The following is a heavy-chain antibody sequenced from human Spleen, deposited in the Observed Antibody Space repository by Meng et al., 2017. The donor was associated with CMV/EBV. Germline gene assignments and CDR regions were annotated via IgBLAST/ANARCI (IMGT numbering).Heavy chain of an antibody. CDR2: IHYNGRA. CDR3: ARGRIALSVNDGMDV. V-gene: IGHV4-59*11. J-gene: IGHJ6*02. Sequence: SETLSLTCTVSGGSISNHFWSWIRQPPGKGLEWIGYIHYNGRATYNPSLKSRVTISVDTTKNQFSLQLSSVTAADTAVYYCARGRIALSVNDGMDVWGQGTTVTVSS. D-gene: IGHD6-13*01. CDR1: GGSISNHF.